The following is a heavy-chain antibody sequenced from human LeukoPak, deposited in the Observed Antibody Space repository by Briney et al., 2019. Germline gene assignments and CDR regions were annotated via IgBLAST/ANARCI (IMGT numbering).Heavy chain of an antibody. CDR3: ARAFGEYWTYYYYYYMDV. J-gene: IGHJ6*03. CDR2: INHSGST. V-gene: IGHV4-34*01. CDR1: GGSFSGYY. Sequence: PSETLSLTCAVYGGSFSGYYWSWVRQPPGKGLEWIGEINHSGSTNYNPSLKSRVTISVDTSKNQFSLKLSSVTAADTAVYYCARAFGEYWTYYYYYYMDVWGKGTTVTVSS. D-gene: IGHD3-10*01.